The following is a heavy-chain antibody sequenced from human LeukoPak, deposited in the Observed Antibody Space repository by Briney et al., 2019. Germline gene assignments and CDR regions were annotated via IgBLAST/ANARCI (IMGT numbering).Heavy chain of an antibody. D-gene: IGHD6-13*01. CDR1: GGTFISYA. Sequence: GSSVKVSCKASGGTFISYAISWVRQAPGQGLEWMGGIIPIFGTANYAQKFQGRVTITADESTSTAYMELSSLRSEDTAVYYCARVVIAAAGNVDWFDPWGQGTLVTVSS. CDR2: IIPIFGTA. CDR3: ARVVIAAAGNVDWFDP. V-gene: IGHV1-69*01. J-gene: IGHJ5*02.